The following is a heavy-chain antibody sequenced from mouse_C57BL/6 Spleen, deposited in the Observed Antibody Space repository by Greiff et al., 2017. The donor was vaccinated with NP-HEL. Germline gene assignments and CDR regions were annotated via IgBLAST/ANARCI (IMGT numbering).Heavy chain of an antibody. V-gene: IGHV1-61*01. J-gene: IGHJ4*01. CDR2: IYPSDSET. CDR1: GYTFTSYW. D-gene: IGHD2-3*01. CDR3: ERGGDCYYYYYAMDY. Sequence: QVQLQQPGAELVRPGSSVKLSCKASGYTFTSYWMDWVKQRPGQGLEWIGNIYPSDSETHYNHKFKDKATLTVDKSSSTAYMQLSSLTSEDSAVYYCERGGDCYYYYYAMDYWGQGTSVTVSS.